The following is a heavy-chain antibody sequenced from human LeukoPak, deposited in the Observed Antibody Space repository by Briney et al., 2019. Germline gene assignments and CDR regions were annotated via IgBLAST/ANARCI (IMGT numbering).Heavy chain of an antibody. CDR2: IYASGNT. D-gene: IGHD5-18*01. CDR3: ARGYRYSFDF. V-gene: IGHV3-53*01. CDR1: GFTVSNNF. J-gene: IGHJ5*01. Sequence: GGSLRLSCAASGFTVSNNFMTWVRQAPGKGLEWVSVIYASGNTYYADSVKGRFTISRDNSKNTLYLQMNSLRAEDTALYYCARGYRYSFDFWGQGTLVTASS.